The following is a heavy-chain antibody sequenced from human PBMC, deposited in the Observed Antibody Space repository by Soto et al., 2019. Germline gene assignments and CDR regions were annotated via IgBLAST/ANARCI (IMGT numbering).Heavy chain of an antibody. CDR3: ARAPRGSGTIFDY. J-gene: IGHJ4*02. CDR2: IYYSGST. V-gene: IGHV4-31*03. Sequence: SETLSLTCTVSGGSISSGGYYGSWIRQHPGKGLEWIGYIYYSGSTYYNPSLKSRVTISVDTSKNQFSLKLSSVTAADTAVYYCARAPRGSGTIFDYWGQGTLVTVSS. D-gene: IGHD3-10*01. CDR1: GGSISSGGYY.